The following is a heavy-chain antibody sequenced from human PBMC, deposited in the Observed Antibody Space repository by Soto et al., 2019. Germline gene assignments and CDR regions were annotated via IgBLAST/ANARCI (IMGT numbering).Heavy chain of an antibody. CDR3: ARGDATKIVVTTYYGMDV. CDR2: IIPVFGTA. D-gene: IGHD4-17*01. Sequence: QVQLVQSGAEVKKPGSSVKVSCKASGGSLSNYGISWVRQAPGQGLEWMGGIIPVFGTANYAQKFQGRVTITADESTSIVYMDVTSLGSEDTAVYYCARGDATKIVVTTYYGMDVWGQGTTVTVSS. CDR1: GGSLSNYG. V-gene: IGHV1-69*12. J-gene: IGHJ6*02.